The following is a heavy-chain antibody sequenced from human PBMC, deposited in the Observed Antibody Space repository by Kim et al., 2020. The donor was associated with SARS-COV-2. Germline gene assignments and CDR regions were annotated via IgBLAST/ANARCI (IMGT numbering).Heavy chain of an antibody. D-gene: IGHD3-10*01. CDR3: ARDGDGSGLFDY. CDR2: INAGNGNT. Sequence: ASVKVSCKASGYTFTSYAMHWVRQAPGQRLEWMGWINAGNGNTKYSQKFQGRVTITRDTSASTAYMELSSLRSEDTAVYYCARDGDGSGLFDYWGQGTLVTVSS. CDR1: GYTFTSYA. V-gene: IGHV1-3*01. J-gene: IGHJ4*02.